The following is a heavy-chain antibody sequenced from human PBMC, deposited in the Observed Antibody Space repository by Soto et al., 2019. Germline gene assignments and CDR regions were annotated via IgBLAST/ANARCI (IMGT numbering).Heavy chain of an antibody. J-gene: IGHJ5*02. Sequence: QVQLQESGPGLVKPSETLSLTCTVSGGSISSYYWSWIRQPPGKGLEWIGYIYYSGSTNYNPSLKGRVTISVDTSKNQFSLKLSSVTAADTAVYYCARVYSSSWGNWFDPWGQGTLVTVSS. V-gene: IGHV4-59*01. CDR3: ARVYSSSWGNWFDP. CDR1: GGSISSYY. CDR2: IYYSGST. D-gene: IGHD6-13*01.